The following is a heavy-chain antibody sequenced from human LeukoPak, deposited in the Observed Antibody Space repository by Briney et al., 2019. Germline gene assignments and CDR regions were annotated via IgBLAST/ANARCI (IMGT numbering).Heavy chain of an antibody. V-gene: IGHV4-61*02. CDR3: ARRYYAYWYFDL. CDR1: GGSISSGSYY. D-gene: IGHD3-10*01. J-gene: IGHJ2*01. Sequence: SETLSLTCTVSGGSISSGSYYWSWIRQPAGKGLGWIGRIYTSGSTNYNPPLKSRVTISVDTSKNQFSLKLSSVTAADTAVYYCARRYYAYWYFDLWGRGTLVTVSS. CDR2: IYTSGST.